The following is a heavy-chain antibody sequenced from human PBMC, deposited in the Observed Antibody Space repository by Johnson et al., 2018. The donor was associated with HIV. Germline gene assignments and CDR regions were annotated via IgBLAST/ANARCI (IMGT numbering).Heavy chain of an antibody. CDR3: ARGIIVSPDAFDF. CDR2: ISYDGSNK. D-gene: IGHD5/OR15-5a*01. V-gene: IGHV3-30*04. J-gene: IGHJ3*01. Sequence: QEKLVESGGGVVQPGRSLRLSCVVSGFNFSSYDIDWVRQAPGKGLEWLAAISYDGSNKFYADSVQGRFTISRDNSKNTLYLQMNSLRREDTAVYYCARGIIVSPDAFDFWGLGIRVTVSS. CDR1: GFNFSSYD.